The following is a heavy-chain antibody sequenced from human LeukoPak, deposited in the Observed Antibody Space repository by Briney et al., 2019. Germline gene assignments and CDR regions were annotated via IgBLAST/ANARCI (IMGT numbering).Heavy chain of an antibody. CDR1: GGSISSYY. J-gene: IGHJ4*02. V-gene: IGHV4-59*01. CDR3: ARRADGSGSYFFDY. CDR2: IYYSGST. Sequence: SETLSLTCTVFGGSISSYYWSWIRQPPGKGLEWIGYIYYSGSTNYNPSLKSRVTISVDTSKNQFSLKLSSVTAADTAVYYCARRADGSGSYFFDYWGQGTLVTVSS. D-gene: IGHD3-10*01.